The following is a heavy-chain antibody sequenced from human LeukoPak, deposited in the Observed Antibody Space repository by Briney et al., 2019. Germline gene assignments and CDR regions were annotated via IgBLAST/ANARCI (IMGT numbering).Heavy chain of an antibody. V-gene: IGHV4-38-2*02. D-gene: IGHD2-2*02. Sequence: SETLSLTCTVSGYSISSGYYWGWIRQPPGKGLEWIGSIYHSGSTYYKPSLKSRVTISVDTSKNQFSLKLSSVTAADTAVYYCARGGVVPAAIAYWGQGTLVTVSS. CDR3: ARGGVVPAAIAY. J-gene: IGHJ4*02. CDR2: IYHSGST. CDR1: GYSISSGYY.